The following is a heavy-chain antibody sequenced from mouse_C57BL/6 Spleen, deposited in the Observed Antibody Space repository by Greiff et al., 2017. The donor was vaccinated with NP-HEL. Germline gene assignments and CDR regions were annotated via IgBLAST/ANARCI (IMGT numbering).Heavy chain of an antibody. V-gene: IGHV5-6*02. CDR2: ISSGGSYT. Sequence: DVMLVESGGDLVKPGGSLKLSCAASGFTFSSYGMSWVRQTPDKRLEWVATISSGGSYTYYPDSVKGRFTISRDNAKNTLYLQMSSLKSEDTAMYYCARQGLLTTVVATNWYFDVWGTGTTVTVSS. CDR3: ARQGLLTTVVATNWYFDV. D-gene: IGHD1-1*01. CDR1: GFTFSSYG. J-gene: IGHJ1*03.